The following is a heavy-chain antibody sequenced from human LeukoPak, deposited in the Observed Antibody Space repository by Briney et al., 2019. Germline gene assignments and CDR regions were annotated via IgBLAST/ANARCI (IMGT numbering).Heavy chain of an antibody. Sequence: GGSLRLSCAASGFTFSSYSMTWVRQAPGKGLEWVSSISSSSSYIYYADSVKGRFTISRDNAKNSLYLQMNSLRAEDTAVYYCARVGGDYGGYWGQGTLVTVSS. V-gene: IGHV3-21*01. J-gene: IGHJ4*02. CDR2: ISSSSSYI. CDR3: ARVGGDYGGY. D-gene: IGHD4-17*01. CDR1: GFTFSSYS.